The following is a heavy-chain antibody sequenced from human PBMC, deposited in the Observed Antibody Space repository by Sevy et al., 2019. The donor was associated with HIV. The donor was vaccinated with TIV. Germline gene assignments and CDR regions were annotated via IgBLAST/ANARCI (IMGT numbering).Heavy chain of an antibody. CDR1: GYTFTNYR. CDR2: FSPHNGDT. CDR3: ARAYCSGGRCYSLAY. Sequence: ASVKVSCKTSGYTFTNYRIFWVRQAPGQGPESMGWFSPHNGDTRYAQKFQGRVTLITDTSTTTAYMELRSLRSDDSALYYCARAYCSGGRCYSLAYWGQGTLVTVSS. V-gene: IGHV1-18*01. J-gene: IGHJ4*02. D-gene: IGHD2-15*01.